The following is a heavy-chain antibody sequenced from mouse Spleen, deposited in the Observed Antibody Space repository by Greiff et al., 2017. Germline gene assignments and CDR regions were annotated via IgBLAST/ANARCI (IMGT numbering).Heavy chain of an antibody. CDR2: INPSTGGT. CDR3: ARVGPFITTVVGYFDY. V-gene: IGHV1-42*01. D-gene: IGHD1-1*01. Sequence: VQLQQSGPELVKPGASVKISCKASGYSFTGYYMNWVKQSPEKSLEWIGEINPSTGGTTYNQKFKAKATLTVDKSSSTAYMQLKSLTSEDSAVYYCARVGPFITTVVGYFDYWGQGTTLTVSS. J-gene: IGHJ2*01. CDR1: GYSFTGYY.